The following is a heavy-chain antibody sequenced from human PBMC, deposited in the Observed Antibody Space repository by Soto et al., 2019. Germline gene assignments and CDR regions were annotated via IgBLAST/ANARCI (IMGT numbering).Heavy chain of an antibody. J-gene: IGHJ6*02. Sequence: SVKVSCKASGFTFTSSAMQWVRQARGQRLEWIGWIVVGSGNTNYAQKFQERVTITRDMSTSTAYMELSSLRSEDTAVYYCAAPAELRYFDWLLGADYYYYGMDVWG. CDR2: IVVGSGNT. V-gene: IGHV1-58*02. CDR1: GFTFTSSA. D-gene: IGHD3-9*01. CDR3: AAPAELRYFDWLLGADYYYYGMDV.